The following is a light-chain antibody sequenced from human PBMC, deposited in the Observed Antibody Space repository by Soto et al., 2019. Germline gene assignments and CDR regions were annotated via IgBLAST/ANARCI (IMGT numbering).Light chain of an antibody. J-gene: IGLJ1*01. CDR2: EVS. CDR3: SSFRSGTTL. CDR1: TSDTVGYNF. V-gene: IGLV2-14*01. Sequence: QAVLTQPAWVCGSLGQSITIACTGTTSDTVGYNFVSWYHQHAGKAHKLMIYEVSNRPAGVSDRFSRSKSGNPASLTISGLQAEDEADYSCSSFRSGTTLFGTGTKV.